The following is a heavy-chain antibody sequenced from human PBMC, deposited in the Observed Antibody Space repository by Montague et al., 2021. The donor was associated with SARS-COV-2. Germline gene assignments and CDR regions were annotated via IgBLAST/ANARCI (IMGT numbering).Heavy chain of an antibody. V-gene: IGHV4-59*11. CDR3: ARSQWHNWYFDL. CDR1: GGSINHY. J-gene: IGHJ2*01. Sequence: SETLSLTCTVSGGSINHYWSWIWQPPGKGLEWIGYIYYDGSSNYNPSLRSRVTISMQTSRNQVSLRLSSVTAADTALYYCARSQWHNWYFDLWGRGTLVTVSS. CDR2: IYYDGSS. D-gene: IGHD2-8*01.